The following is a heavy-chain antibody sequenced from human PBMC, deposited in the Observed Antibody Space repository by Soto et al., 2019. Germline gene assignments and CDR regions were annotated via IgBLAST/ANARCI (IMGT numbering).Heavy chain of an antibody. Sequence: QVQLVQSGAEVKKPGASVKVSCKLSGYSLTELAIHWVRQAPGKELEWMGGLDPQDGETIYAQKFQGSVTMTEDTSTDTAYMELSSLRSEDTAVYYCATVQRQGSTWYYSYVMDVWGQGTTVTVSS. D-gene: IGHD6-13*01. J-gene: IGHJ6*02. V-gene: IGHV1-24*01. CDR1: GYSLTELA. CDR2: LDPQDGET. CDR3: ATVQRQGSTWYYSYVMDV.